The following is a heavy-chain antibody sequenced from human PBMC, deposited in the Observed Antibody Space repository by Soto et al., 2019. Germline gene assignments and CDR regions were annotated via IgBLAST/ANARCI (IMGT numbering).Heavy chain of an antibody. CDR1: GNTDTIYF. D-gene: IGHD1-26*01. CDR2: INSVSGGT. J-gene: IGHJ4*02. V-gene: IGHV1-2*02. Sequence: ASVKVSCKASGNTDTIYFIHWLRLAPGQGLEWLGWINSVSGGTNYAHKFLGRVTMTRDRSTTTAFMELRGLRSDDTAVYYCARGGIYYALWGQGTLVTVSS. CDR3: ARGGIYYAL.